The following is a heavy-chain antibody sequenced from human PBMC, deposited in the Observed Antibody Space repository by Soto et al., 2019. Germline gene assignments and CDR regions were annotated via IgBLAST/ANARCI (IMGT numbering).Heavy chain of an antibody. CDR2: INHSGST. D-gene: IGHD3-10*01. Sequence: PSETLSLTCAVYCGSFSGYSWTWIRQPPGTGLEWIGEINHSGSTNYNPSLKSRVTISVDTSKNQFSLKLTSVTAADKAVYYCASDYITGLFDYWGQGTLVTGSS. V-gene: IGHV4-34*01. CDR1: CGSFSGYS. CDR3: ASDYITGLFDY. J-gene: IGHJ4*02.